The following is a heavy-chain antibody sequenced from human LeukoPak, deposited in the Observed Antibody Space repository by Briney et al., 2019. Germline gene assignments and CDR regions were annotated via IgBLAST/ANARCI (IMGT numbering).Heavy chain of an antibody. CDR2: IYYSGNT. Sequence: SETLSLTCTVSGGSIRGSNYYWGWIRQPPGKGLEWIGSIYYSGNTNYNPSLKSRVTISVDTSKNQFSLKLSSVTAADTAVYYCARSPIAAAPKNYYYYGMDVWGQGTTVTVSS. CDR3: ARSPIAAAPKNYYYYGMDV. CDR1: GGSIRGSNYY. J-gene: IGHJ6*02. D-gene: IGHD6-13*01. V-gene: IGHV4-39*07.